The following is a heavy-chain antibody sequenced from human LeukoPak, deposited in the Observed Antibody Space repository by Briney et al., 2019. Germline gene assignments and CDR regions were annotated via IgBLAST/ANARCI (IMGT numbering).Heavy chain of an antibody. J-gene: IGHJ6*02. CDR2: IYYSGST. CDR1: GDSFSSSVYY. D-gene: IGHD2-15*01. V-gene: IGHV4-61*08. CDR3: ARDRVVVVATEYSYGMDV. Sequence: SETLSLTCTVSGDSFSSSVYYWSWIRQPPGKRLEWIGYIYYSGSTNYNPSLKSRVTISVDTSKNQFSLKLSSVTAADTAVYYCARDRVVVVATEYSYGMDVWGQGTTVTVSS.